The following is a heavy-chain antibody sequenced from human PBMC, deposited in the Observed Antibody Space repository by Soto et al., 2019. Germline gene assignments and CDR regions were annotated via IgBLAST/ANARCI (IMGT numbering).Heavy chain of an antibody. V-gene: IGHV4-59*01. CDR2: IYYSGST. Sequence: SETLSLTCTVSGGSISSYYWSWIRQPPGKGLEWIGYIYYSGSTNYNPSLKSRVTISVDTSKNQFSLKLSSVTAADTAVYYCAGTQAYCGGDCYPYFGFDPWGQGTMVTGS. J-gene: IGHJ5*02. CDR3: AGTQAYCGGDCYPYFGFDP. CDR1: GGSISSYY. D-gene: IGHD2-21*01.